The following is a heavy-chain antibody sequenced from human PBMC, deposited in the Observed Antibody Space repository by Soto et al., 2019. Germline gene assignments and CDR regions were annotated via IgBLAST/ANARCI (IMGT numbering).Heavy chain of an antibody. CDR3: QAEDGIRDELPVSAFLLNRSSDL. V-gene: IGHV3-33*01. J-gene: IGHJ2*01. Sequence: KGLEWLAVIYYDGSNKYYADSVKGRFTISRDNSKNTLYLQMNSLRAEDTAVYLCQAEDGIRDELPVSAFLLNRSSDL. CDR2: IYYDGSNK. D-gene: IGHD1-26*01.